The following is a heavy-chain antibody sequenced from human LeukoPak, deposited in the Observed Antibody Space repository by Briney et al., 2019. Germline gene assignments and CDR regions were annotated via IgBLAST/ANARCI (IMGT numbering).Heavy chain of an antibody. V-gene: IGHV1-2*02. CDR3: ARDLSRYCSSTSCYLFGY. Sequence: ASVKVSCKASGYTFTGYYMHWVRQAPGQGLEWMGWINPNSGGTNYAQKFQGRVTMTRDTSFSTAYMELSRLRSDDTAVYYCARDLSRYCSSTSCYLFGYWGQGTLVTVSS. J-gene: IGHJ4*02. CDR1: GYTFTGYY. CDR2: INPNSGGT. D-gene: IGHD2-2*01.